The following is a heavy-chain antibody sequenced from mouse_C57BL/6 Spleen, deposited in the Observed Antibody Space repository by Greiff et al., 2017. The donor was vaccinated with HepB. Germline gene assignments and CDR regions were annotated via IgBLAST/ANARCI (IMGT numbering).Heavy chain of an antibody. Sequence: VQLQESGAELVRPGASVTLSCKASGYTFTDYEMHWVKQTPVHGLEWIGAIDPETGGTAYNQKFKGKAILTADKSSSTAYMELRSLTSEDSAVYYCTDTVVATFDYWGQGTTLTVSS. D-gene: IGHD1-1*01. V-gene: IGHV1-15*01. CDR3: TDTVVATFDY. CDR2: IDPETGGT. CDR1: GYTFTDYE. J-gene: IGHJ2*01.